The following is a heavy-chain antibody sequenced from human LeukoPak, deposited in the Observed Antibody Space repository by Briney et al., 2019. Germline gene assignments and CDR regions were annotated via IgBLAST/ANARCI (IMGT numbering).Heavy chain of an antibody. V-gene: IGHV4-38-2*02. CDR1: GYSISSGYY. J-gene: IGHJ5*02. Sequence: SETLSLTCTVSGYSISSGYYWGWLRQPPGKGLEWIGSIYHSGSTYYNPSLKSQVTIPVDTSKNQFSLKLTSVTAADTAVYYCARGYSSSWYLNWFDPWGQGTLVTASS. D-gene: IGHD6-13*01. CDR2: IYHSGST. CDR3: ARGYSSSWYLNWFDP.